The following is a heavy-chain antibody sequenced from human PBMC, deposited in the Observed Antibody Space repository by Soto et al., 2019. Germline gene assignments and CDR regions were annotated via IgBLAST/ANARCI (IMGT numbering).Heavy chain of an antibody. Sequence: QVQLVQSGAEVKKPGSSVKVSCKASGGTFSSYTISWVRQAPGQGLEWMGRIIPILGIANYAQKFQGRVTITADKSTSTAYMELSSLRSEDTAVYYCARDGDYYDSSGYYYYWGQATLVTVSS. CDR3: ARDGDYYDSSGYYYY. J-gene: IGHJ4*02. CDR2: IIPILGIA. D-gene: IGHD3-22*01. V-gene: IGHV1-69*08. CDR1: GGTFSSYT.